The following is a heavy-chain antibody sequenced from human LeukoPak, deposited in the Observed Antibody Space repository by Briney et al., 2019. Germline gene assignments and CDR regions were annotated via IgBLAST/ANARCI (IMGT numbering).Heavy chain of an antibody. V-gene: IGHV4-38-2*01. Sequence: SETLSLTCAVSGYSISSGYYWGWIRQPPGKGLEWIGTIYQSGSTYYNPSLKSRVTISVDTPENQLSLKLTSVTAADTAVYYCARTGTGNYFDYWGQGTLVTVSS. D-gene: IGHD1-14*01. J-gene: IGHJ4*02. CDR2: IYQSGST. CDR3: ARTGTGNYFDY. CDR1: GYSISSGYY.